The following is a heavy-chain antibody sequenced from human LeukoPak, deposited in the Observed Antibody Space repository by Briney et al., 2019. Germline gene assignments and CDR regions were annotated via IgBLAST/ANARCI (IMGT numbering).Heavy chain of an antibody. Sequence: ASVKVSCKASGYTFTGYYMHWVRQAPGQGLEWMGWINPNSGGTNYAQKFQGRVTMTRDTSISTAYMELSRLRSDDTAVYYCAKELAESGYYSYYYYYMDVWGKGTTVTVSS. CDR3: AKELAESGYYSYYYYYMDV. CDR1: GYTFTGYY. CDR2: INPNSGGT. J-gene: IGHJ6*03. V-gene: IGHV1-2*02. D-gene: IGHD3-3*01.